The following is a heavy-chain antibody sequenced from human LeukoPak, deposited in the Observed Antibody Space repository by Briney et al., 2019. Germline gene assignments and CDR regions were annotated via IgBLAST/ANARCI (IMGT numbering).Heavy chain of an antibody. D-gene: IGHD6-19*01. CDR3: ARHVSPRELQWLRHPYGNYYFGY. CDR1: VGSIRSYY. CDR2: ISYSGST. V-gene: IGHV4-59*08. Sequence: PSETLSLTCTVSVGSIRSYYWNWIRQPPGKGLEWIGYISYSGSTNYNPSLKSRVSISIDTSKNQFSLKLSSVTAADTAVYYCARHVSPRELQWLRHPYGNYYFGYWGQGTLVTVSS. J-gene: IGHJ4*02.